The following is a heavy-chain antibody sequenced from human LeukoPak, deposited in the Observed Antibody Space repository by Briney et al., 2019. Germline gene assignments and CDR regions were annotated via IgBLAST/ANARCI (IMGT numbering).Heavy chain of an antibody. CDR3: ARGVVRGVSDY. V-gene: IGHV1-2*02. CDR2: INPNSGGT. D-gene: IGHD3-10*01. CDR1: GYSFTSHA. J-gene: IGHJ4*02. Sequence: ASVKVSCKASGYSFTSHAMNWVRQAPGQGLEWMGWINPNSGGTNYAQKFQGRVTMTRDTSISTAYMELSRLRSDDTAVYYCARGVVRGVSDYWGQGTLVTVSS.